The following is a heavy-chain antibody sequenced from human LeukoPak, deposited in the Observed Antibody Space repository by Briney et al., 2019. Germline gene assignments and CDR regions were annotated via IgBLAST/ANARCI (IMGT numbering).Heavy chain of an antibody. CDR3: ARSYTNLLFFDF. CDR2: IYYSGSA. CDR1: GDSLTTYY. D-gene: IGHD3-16*01. Sequence: SETLSLTCTVSGDSLTTYYWSWIRQPPGKGLEWIGYIYYSGSANYSPSLMSRVTISVDTSKNQFSLKLSSVTAADTAVYYCARSYTNLLFFDFWGQGTLVPVSS. V-gene: IGHV4-59*01. J-gene: IGHJ4*02.